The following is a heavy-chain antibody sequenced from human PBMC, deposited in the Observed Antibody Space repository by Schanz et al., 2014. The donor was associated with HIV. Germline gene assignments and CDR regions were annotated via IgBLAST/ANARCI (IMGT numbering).Heavy chain of an antibody. D-gene: IGHD5-18*01. J-gene: IGHJ6*02. CDR1: EFIFSSYG. V-gene: IGHV3-30*03. CDR2: ISNDGSNE. Sequence: QVQVVESGGGVVQPGRSLRLSCAASEFIFSSYGIHWVRQAPGKGLEWVAVISNDGSNEYYADSVKGRFTLSRDNSENTVYLQMNSLRAEDTAVYYCARDAASHSYGSTMDVWGQGTTVTVSS. CDR3: ARDAASHSYGSTMDV.